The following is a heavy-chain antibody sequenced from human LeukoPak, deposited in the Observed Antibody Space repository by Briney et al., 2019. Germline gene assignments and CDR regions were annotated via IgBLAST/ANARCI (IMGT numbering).Heavy chain of an antibody. V-gene: IGHV1-2*02. D-gene: IGHD6-19*01. CDR3: ASELTPHSSGWSGNYYYYGMDV. CDR1: GYTFTGYY. Sequence: ASVKVSCKASGYTFTGYYMHRVRQAPGQGLEWMEWINPNSGGTNYAQKFQGRVTMTRDTSISTAYMELSRLRSDDTAVYYCASELTPHSSGWSGNYYYYGMDVWGQGTTVTVSS. J-gene: IGHJ6*02. CDR2: INPNSGGT.